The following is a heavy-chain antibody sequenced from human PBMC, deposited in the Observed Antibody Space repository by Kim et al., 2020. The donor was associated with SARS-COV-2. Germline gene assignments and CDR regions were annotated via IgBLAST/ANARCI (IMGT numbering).Heavy chain of an antibody. Sequence: GGSLRLSCAASGFTFSSYAMHWVRQAPGKGLEWVAVISYDGSNKYYADSVKGRFTISRDNSKKTLYLQMNSLRAEDTAVYYCARRAFDIWGQGTMVTVSS. CDR2: ISYDGSNK. CDR3: ARRAFDI. J-gene: IGHJ3*02. V-gene: IGHV3-30*04. CDR1: GFTFSSYA.